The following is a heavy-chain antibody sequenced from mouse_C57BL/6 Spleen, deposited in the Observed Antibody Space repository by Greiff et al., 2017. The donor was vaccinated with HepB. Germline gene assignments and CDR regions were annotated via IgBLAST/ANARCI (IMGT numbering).Heavy chain of an antibody. D-gene: IGHD3-1*01. J-gene: IGHJ4*01. CDR2: IDPSDSYT. CDR1: GYTFTSYW. V-gene: IGHV1-59*01. Sequence: VQLQQSGAELVRPGTSVKLSCKASGYTFTSYWMHWVKQRPGQGLEWIGVIDPSDSYTNYNQKFKGKATLTVDTSSSTAYMQLSSLTSEDSAVYYCARSGNKGYAMDYWGQGTSVTVSS. CDR3: ARSGNKGYAMDY.